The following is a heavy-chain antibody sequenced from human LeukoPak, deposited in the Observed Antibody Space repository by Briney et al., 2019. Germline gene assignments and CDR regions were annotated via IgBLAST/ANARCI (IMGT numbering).Heavy chain of an antibody. V-gene: IGHV1-69*04. CDR3: ARDVGSYCSGGSCYSGAFDI. CDR1: GGTFSSYA. Sequence: SVKVSCKASGGTFSSYAISWVRQAPGQGLEWMGRIIPILGIANYAQKFQGRVAITADKSTSTAYMELSSLRSEDTAVYYCARDVGSYCSGGSCYSGAFDIWGQGTMVTVSS. D-gene: IGHD2-15*01. CDR2: IIPILGIA. J-gene: IGHJ3*02.